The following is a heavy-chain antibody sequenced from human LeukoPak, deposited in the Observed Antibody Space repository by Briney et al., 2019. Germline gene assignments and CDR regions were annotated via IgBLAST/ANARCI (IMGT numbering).Heavy chain of an antibody. CDR2: ITGSGGST. CDR1: GFTFRNYA. V-gene: IGHV3-23*01. J-gene: IGHJ4*02. Sequence: GGSLRLSCAASGFTFRNYAMSWVRQAPGKGLEWVSGITGSGGSTSYADSVKGRFTISRDNSKNTLYLQMNSLRAEDTAVYYCANAPPPETTMVDSDYWGQGTLVTVSS. CDR3: ANAPPPETTMVDSDY. D-gene: IGHD5-18*01.